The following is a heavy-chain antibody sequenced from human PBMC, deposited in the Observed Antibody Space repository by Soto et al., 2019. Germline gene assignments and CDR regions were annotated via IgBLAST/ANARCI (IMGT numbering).Heavy chain of an antibody. CDR3: ARAVVVAATLGDFDY. CDR2: ISAYNGNT. J-gene: IGHJ4*02. Sequence: ASVKVSCKASGYTFTSYGISWVRQAPGQGLEWMGWISAYNGNTNYAQKLQGRVTMTTDTSTSTAYMELRSLRSDDTAVYYCARAVVVAATLGDFDYWGQGTLVTVSS. V-gene: IGHV1-18*01. CDR1: GYTFTSYG. D-gene: IGHD2-15*01.